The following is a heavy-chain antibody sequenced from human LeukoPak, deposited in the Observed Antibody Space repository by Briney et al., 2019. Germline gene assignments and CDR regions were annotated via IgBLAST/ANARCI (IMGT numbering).Heavy chain of an antibody. Sequence: GGSLRLSCAASGFTFSSYSMNWVRQAPGKGLEWVSYISSSSSTIYYADSVKGRFTISRDNAKNSLYLQMNSLRGEDTAVYYCARDHAGYLYYFDYWGQGTLVTVSS. D-gene: IGHD1-1*01. CDR1: GFTFSSYS. CDR2: ISSSSSTI. J-gene: IGHJ4*02. V-gene: IGHV3-48*01. CDR3: ARDHAGYLYYFDY.